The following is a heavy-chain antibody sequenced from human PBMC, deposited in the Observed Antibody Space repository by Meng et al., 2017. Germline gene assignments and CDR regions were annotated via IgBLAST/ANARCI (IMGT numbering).Heavy chain of an antibody. CDR2: IKSKTDGGTT. V-gene: IGHV3-15*01. J-gene: IGHJ4*02. Sequence: EGHLVESGGGLVKPGGSLRLSCAASGFTFSNAWMSWVRQAPGKGLEWVGRIKSKTDGGTTDYAAPVKGRLTISRDDSKNTLYLQMNSLKTEDTAVYYCTTEVGGGPFDYWGQGTLVTVSS. CDR1: GFTFSNAW. D-gene: IGHD1-26*01. CDR3: TTEVGGGPFDY.